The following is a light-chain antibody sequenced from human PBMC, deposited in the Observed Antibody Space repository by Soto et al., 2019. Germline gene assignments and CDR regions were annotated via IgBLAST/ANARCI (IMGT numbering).Light chain of an antibody. CDR2: DVG. V-gene: IGLV2-14*03. CDR1: SSDVGGYNY. CDR3: SSYTSSDTLVV. Sequence: QSALTQPASVSGSPGQSITISCTGTSSDVGGYNYVSWYQHHPGKAPKLMIYDVGDRPSGVSNRFSGSKSGNTASLTISGLQAEDEADYYCSSYTSSDTLVVFGGGTKVTVL. J-gene: IGLJ2*01.